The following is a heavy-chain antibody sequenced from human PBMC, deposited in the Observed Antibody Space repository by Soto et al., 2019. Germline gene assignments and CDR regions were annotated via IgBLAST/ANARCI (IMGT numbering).Heavy chain of an antibody. Sequence: SETLSLTCAVSGYSISSGYYWGWIRQPPGKGLEWIGSIYHSGSTYYNPSLKSRVTISVDTSKNQFSLKLSSVTAADTAVYYCARDRKAPSYYYGMDVWGQGTTVTVS. J-gene: IGHJ6*02. CDR1: GYSISSGYY. CDR2: IYHSGST. V-gene: IGHV4-38-2*02. CDR3: ARDRKAPSYYYGMDV.